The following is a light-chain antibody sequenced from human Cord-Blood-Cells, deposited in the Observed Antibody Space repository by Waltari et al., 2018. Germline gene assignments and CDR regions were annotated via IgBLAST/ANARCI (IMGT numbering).Light chain of an antibody. Sequence: QSVLTQPPSASGTPGQRVTISCSGSSSNIGSNTVNWYQQLPGTAPKLLIYSNNQRPSWVPDRFSGSKSGTSASLAISGLQSEDDAYYYCAAWDDSLNGRVFGGGTKLTVL. CDR3: AAWDDSLNGRV. V-gene: IGLV1-44*01. CDR2: SNN. J-gene: IGLJ3*02. CDR1: SSNIGSNT.